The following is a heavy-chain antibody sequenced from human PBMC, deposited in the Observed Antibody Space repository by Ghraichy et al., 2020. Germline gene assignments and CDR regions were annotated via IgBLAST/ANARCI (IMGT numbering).Heavy chain of an antibody. CDR1: GFIFSSYW. D-gene: IGHD6-19*01. CDR2: IKKDGSEK. J-gene: IGHJ4*02. Sequence: GGSLRLSCAASGFIFSSYWMSWVRQAPGKGLEWVANIKKDGSEKYYVDSVKGRFTISGDNAKNSLYLQMNSLRAEDTAVYYCARDLGSGWYFDYWGQGTLVTVPS. CDR3: ARDLGSGWYFDY. V-gene: IGHV3-7*01.